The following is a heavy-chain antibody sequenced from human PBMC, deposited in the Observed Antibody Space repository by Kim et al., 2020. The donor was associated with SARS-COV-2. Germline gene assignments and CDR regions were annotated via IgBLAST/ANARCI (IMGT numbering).Heavy chain of an antibody. V-gene: IGHV3-11*06. Sequence: GRFTISRDNAKNSLYLQMNSLRAEDTAVYYCARAPYYYDSSGYIPDAFDIWGQGTMVTVSS. CDR3: ARAPYYYDSSGYIPDAFDI. D-gene: IGHD3-22*01. J-gene: IGHJ3*02.